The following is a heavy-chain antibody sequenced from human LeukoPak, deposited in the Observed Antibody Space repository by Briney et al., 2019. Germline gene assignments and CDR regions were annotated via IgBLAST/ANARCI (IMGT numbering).Heavy chain of an antibody. Sequence: PGGSLRLSCAASGFTFSSYWMSWVRQAPGKGREWVANIKQDGSEKYYVDSVKGRFTISRDNAKNSLYLQMNSLRAEDTAVYYCARARRYYDSSGYQKYYFDYWGQGTLVTVSS. V-gene: IGHV3-7*01. D-gene: IGHD3-22*01. CDR2: IKQDGSEK. CDR1: GFTFSSYW. CDR3: ARARRYYDSSGYQKYYFDY. J-gene: IGHJ4*02.